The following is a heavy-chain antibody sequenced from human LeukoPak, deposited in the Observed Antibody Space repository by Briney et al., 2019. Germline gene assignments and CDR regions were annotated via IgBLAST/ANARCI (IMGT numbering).Heavy chain of an antibody. V-gene: IGHV4-34*01. J-gene: IGHJ4*02. CDR1: GGSFSGYY. D-gene: IGHD3-10*01. CDR3: ARSAYGSGSRYFDY. CDR2: INHSGST. Sequence: SETLSLTSAVSGGSFSGYYWSRSRQPPGKGLEWRGEINHSGSTNYNPYFKSRVTISVDTSKNQFYLKLSSVTAADTAVYYCARSAYGSGSRYFDYWGQGTLVTVSS.